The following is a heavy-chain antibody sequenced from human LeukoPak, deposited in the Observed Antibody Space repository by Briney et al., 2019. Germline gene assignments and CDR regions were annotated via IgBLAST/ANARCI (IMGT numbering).Heavy chain of an antibody. J-gene: IGHJ4*02. CDR1: GFTFSSSA. CDR2: ISYDGSDK. CDR3: GRGPFGGIIVTFFEH. V-gene: IGHV3-30*04. D-gene: IGHD3-16*02. Sequence: GSLRLSCAASGFTFSSSAIYWVRQAPGKGLEWVAVISYDGSDKYYADSVKGRFTISRDNSKNTLCLQMNSLRAEDTAVYYCGRGPFGGIIVTFFEHWGQGTLVTVSS.